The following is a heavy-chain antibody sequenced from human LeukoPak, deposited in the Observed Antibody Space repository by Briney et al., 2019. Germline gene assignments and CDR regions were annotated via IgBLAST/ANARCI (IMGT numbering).Heavy chain of an antibody. V-gene: IGHV1-69*04. Sequence: GASVKVSCKASGGTFSSYAISWVRQAPGQGLEWMGRIIPILGIANYAQKFQGRVTITADKSTSTAYMELSSLRSEDTAVYYGARGGDYGGNPNYYFDYWGQGTLVTVSS. CDR1: GGTFSSYA. CDR3: ARGGDYGGNPNYYFDY. D-gene: IGHD4-23*01. J-gene: IGHJ4*02. CDR2: IIPILGIA.